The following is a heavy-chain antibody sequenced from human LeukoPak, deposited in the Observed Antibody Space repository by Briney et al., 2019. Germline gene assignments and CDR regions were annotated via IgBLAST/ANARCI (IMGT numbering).Heavy chain of an antibody. V-gene: IGHV1-69*01. CDR2: IIPIFGTA. J-gene: IGHJ6*04. D-gene: IGHD1-7*01. CDR1: GGTSSSYA. CDR3: ARTGTLPYYYYNGMDV. Sequence: GSSVKVSCKASGGTSSSYAISWVRQAPGQGLEWMGGIIPIFGTANYAQKFQGRVTITADESTSTAYMELSSLRSEDTAVYYCARTGTLPYYYYNGMDVWGKGTTVTVSS.